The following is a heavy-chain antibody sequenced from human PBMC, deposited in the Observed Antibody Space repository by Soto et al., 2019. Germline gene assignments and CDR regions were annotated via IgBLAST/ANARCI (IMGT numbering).Heavy chain of an antibody. Sequence: GGSLRLSCAASGFTFSSYAMHWVRQAPGKGLEWVAVISYDGSNKYYADSVKGRFTISRDNSKNTLYLQMNSLRAEDTAVYYCARGSGQWELPNWGQGTLVTVSS. CDR1: GFTFSSYA. CDR2: ISYDGSNK. CDR3: ARGSGQWELPN. D-gene: IGHD1-26*01. J-gene: IGHJ4*02. V-gene: IGHV3-30-3*01.